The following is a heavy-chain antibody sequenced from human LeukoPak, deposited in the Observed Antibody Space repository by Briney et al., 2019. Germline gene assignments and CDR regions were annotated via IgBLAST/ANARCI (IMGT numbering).Heavy chain of an antibody. CDR2: ISGYNGNT. D-gene: IGHD2-8*01. V-gene: IGHV1-18*01. CDR1: GYTFTSYG. CDR3: ARDNGHKGVDY. Sequence: ASVKVSCKASGYTFTSYGISWMRQAPGQGLEWMGWISGYNGNTNYVQKFQGRVAMTTDPSTSTIYMELRSLRVDDTALYYCARDNGHKGVDYWDQGTLVTVSS. J-gene: IGHJ4*02.